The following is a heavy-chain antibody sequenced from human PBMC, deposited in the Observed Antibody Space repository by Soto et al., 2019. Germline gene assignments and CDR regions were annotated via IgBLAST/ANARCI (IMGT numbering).Heavy chain of an antibody. D-gene: IGHD5-18*01. V-gene: IGHV3-23*01. CDR3: ARGTRYSYGLQSYYYYYGMDV. CDR1: GFTFSSYA. CDR2: ISGSGGST. Sequence: GSLRLSCAASGFTFSSYAMSWVRQAPGKGLEWVSAISGSGGSTYYADSVKGRFTISRDNSKNTLYLQMNSLRAEDTAVYYCARGTRYSYGLQSYYYYYGMDVWGQGTTVTVSS. J-gene: IGHJ6*02.